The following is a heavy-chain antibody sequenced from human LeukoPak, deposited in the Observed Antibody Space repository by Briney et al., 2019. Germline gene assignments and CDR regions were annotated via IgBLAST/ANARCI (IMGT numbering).Heavy chain of an antibody. CDR3: AKDRSGYETLYYYGMDV. CDR1: GFTFSSYG. V-gene: IGHV3-30*18. J-gene: IGHJ6*02. Sequence: PGGSLRLSCAASGFTFSSYGMHWVRQAPGKGLEWVAVISYDGSNKYYADSVKGRFTISRDNSKNTLYLQMNSLRAEDTAVYYCAKDRSGYETLYYYGMDVWGQGTTVTVSS. CDR2: ISYDGSNK. D-gene: IGHD5-12*01.